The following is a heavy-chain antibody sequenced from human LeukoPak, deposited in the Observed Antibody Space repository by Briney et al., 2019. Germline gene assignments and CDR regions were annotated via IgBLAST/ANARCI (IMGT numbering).Heavy chain of an antibody. CDR2: INPNSGGT. V-gene: IGHV1-2*02. Sequence: ASVKVSCKASGYTFTGYYMHWVRQAPGQGLEWMGWINPNSGGTNYAQKFQGRVTMTRDTSISTAYMELSRLRSDDTAVYYCARGRSSYYDFWSGYFAHDYYMDVWGKGTTVTVSS. CDR3: ARGRSSYYDFWSGYFAHDYYMDV. D-gene: IGHD3-3*01. CDR1: GYTFTGYY. J-gene: IGHJ6*03.